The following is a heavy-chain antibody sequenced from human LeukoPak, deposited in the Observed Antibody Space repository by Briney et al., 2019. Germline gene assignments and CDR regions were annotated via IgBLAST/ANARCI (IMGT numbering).Heavy chain of an antibody. CDR2: IYYSGST. V-gene: IGHV4-59*01. CDR3: ASGYCSSTGCYTAPFDY. CDR1: GGSISSYY. J-gene: IGHJ4*02. Sequence: SETLSLTCTVSGGSISSYYWSWIRQPPGKGPEWIGYIYYSGSTNYNPSLKSRVTISVDTSKNQFSLKLSSVTAADTAVYYCASGYCSSTGCYTAPFDYWGQGTLVTVSS. D-gene: IGHD2-2*03.